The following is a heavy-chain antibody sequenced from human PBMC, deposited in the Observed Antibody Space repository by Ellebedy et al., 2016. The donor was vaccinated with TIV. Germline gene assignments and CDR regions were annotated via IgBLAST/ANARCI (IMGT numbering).Heavy chain of an antibody. CDR1: GFTFTSYS. D-gene: IGHD7-27*01. Sequence: GESLKISCTASGFTFTSYSMNWVRQAPGKGREWVSYISGSSITLYYADSVKGRFTISRDNAKNSLYLQMTGLRAEDTAVYFCARDMAWGNERVNDAFDIWGHGTLVTVSS. V-gene: IGHV3-48*04. CDR3: ARDMAWGNERVNDAFDI. J-gene: IGHJ3*02. CDR2: ISGSSITL.